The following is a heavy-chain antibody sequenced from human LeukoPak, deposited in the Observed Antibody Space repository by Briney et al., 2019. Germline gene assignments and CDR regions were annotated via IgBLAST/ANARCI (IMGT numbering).Heavy chain of an antibody. CDR1: GFTFSSYS. V-gene: IGHV3-48*04. J-gene: IGHJ4*02. CDR3: ARDNGPFDY. D-gene: IGHD2-8*01. Sequence: GGSLRLSCAASGFTFSSYSMNWVRQAPGKGLEWVSYISSSSTIYYADSVKGRFTISRDNAKNSLYLQMNSLRAEDTAVYYCARDNGPFDYWGQGTLVTVSS. CDR2: ISSSSTI.